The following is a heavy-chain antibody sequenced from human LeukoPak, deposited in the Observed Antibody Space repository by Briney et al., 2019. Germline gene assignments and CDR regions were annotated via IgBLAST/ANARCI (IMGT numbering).Heavy chain of an antibody. CDR3: LIFDSGGAGAFDT. J-gene: IGHJ3*02. V-gene: IGHV4-39*07. D-gene: IGHD1-26*01. CDR2: FSFRGST. CDR1: SGSIRGNTHN. Sequence: SETLSLTCTLSSGSIRGNTHNWGWIRQSPGKGLEWIGSFSFRGSTYSGPSLKSRLVMSLYTSENQFSLKLSSVTAADTDLYYCLIFDSGGAGAFDTWGQGTAVTVSS.